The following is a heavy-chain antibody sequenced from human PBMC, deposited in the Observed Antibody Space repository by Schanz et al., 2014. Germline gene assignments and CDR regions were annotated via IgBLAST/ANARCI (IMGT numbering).Heavy chain of an antibody. CDR3: ARDRGYDFSFDP. CDR2: IYTSGST. J-gene: IGHJ5*02. CDR1: GGSLSSFY. Sequence: QVQLQESGPGLVKSSETLSLTCTVSGGSLSSFYWGWIRQPAGKGLEWIGRIYTSGSTNYNPSLKSRVTISLDTSKNQSSLKLSSVTAADTAVYYCARDRGYDFSFDPWGQGTLVTVSS. D-gene: IGHD3-3*01. V-gene: IGHV4-4*07.